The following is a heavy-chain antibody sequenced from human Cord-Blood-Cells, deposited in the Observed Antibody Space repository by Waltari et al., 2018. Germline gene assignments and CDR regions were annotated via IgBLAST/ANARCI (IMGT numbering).Heavy chain of an antibody. J-gene: IGHJ4*02. V-gene: IGHV3-21*01. CDR1: GFTFSSYS. CDR3: ARDRGWGSATTVTDY. D-gene: IGHD4-4*01. CDR2: ISSSSSYI. Sequence: EVQLVESGGGLVKPGGSLRLSCAASGFTFSSYSMHWVRQAPGKGLEWVSSISSSSSYIYYADSVKGRFTISRDNAKNSLYLQMNSLRAEDTAVYYCARDRGWGSATTVTDYWGQGTLVTVSS.